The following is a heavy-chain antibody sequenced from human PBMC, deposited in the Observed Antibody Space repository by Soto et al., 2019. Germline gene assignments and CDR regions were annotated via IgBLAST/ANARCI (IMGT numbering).Heavy chain of an antibody. D-gene: IGHD2-21*02. CDR3: ATLVWGVPCGGDCYRYDY. V-gene: IGHV4-39*02. Sequence: QLQLQESGPGLVKPSETLSLTCSVSGGSISRSTYYWGWIRQSPGKGLEWIGSTHYSGSTYYNPSLKSRVTVSVDTSQNHCSLKLSSVSAADTAVYYCATLVWGVPCGGDCYRYDYWGQGILVTVSS. CDR1: GGSISRSTYY. CDR2: THYSGST. J-gene: IGHJ4*02.